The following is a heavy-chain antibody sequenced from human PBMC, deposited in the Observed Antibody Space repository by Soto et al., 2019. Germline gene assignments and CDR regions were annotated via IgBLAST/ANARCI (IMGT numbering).Heavy chain of an antibody. CDR2: IWYDGSNK. CDR3: ARDRLADAAAGIYYYYGMDV. D-gene: IGHD6-13*01. Sequence: GGSLRLSCAASGFTFSSYGMHWVRQAPGKGLEWVAVIWYDGSNKYYADSVKGRFTISRDNSKNTLYLQMNSLRAEDTAVYYCARDRLADAAAGIYYYYGMDVWGQGTTVTVSS. CDR1: GFTFSSYG. V-gene: IGHV3-33*01. J-gene: IGHJ6*02.